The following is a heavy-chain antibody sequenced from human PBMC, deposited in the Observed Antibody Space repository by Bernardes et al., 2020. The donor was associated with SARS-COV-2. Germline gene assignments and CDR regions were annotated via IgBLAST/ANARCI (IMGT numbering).Heavy chain of an antibody. J-gene: IGHJ3*01. CDR1: GYSFTSHW. CDR3: ATHSDSSERGAFDL. CDR2: IYPDAPET. V-gene: IGHV5-51*04. Sequence: GESLKISCHDSGYSFTSHWIAWVRQMPGKGLEWMGMIYPDAPETRFSPSFQGRVTISADNPINTAYLQWTSLKASDTAMYYCATHSDSSERGAFDLWGQGTLVTVSS. D-gene: IGHD6-6*01.